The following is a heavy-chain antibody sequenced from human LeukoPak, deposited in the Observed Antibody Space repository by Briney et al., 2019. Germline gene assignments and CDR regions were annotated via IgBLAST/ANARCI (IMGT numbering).Heavy chain of an antibody. Sequence: PSETLSLTCTVSGGSISSGSYYWGWIRQPPGKGLEWIGNIYYSGSTYYNPSLKSRVSISVDTSKNQFSLKLTSVTAADTAVYYCARDLGFGVVDLGYWGQGILVTVSS. D-gene: IGHD3-16*01. CDR1: GGSISSGSYY. CDR3: ARDLGFGVVDLGY. V-gene: IGHV4-39*07. J-gene: IGHJ4*02. CDR2: IYYSGST.